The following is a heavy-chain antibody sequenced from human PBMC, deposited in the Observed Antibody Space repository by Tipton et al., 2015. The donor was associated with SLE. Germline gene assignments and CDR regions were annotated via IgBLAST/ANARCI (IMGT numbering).Heavy chain of an antibody. Sequence: SLRLSCAVSGFTFRNYGMHWVRQAPGKGLEWVAVMWYDGSNQNYADSVKGRFTISRDNSNNTLYLQMNSLRVEDTAVYYCAKEPMLLAAAESPDYWGQGTLVTVSS. CDR3: AKEPMLLAAAESPDY. CDR1: GFTFRNYG. V-gene: IGHV3-33*06. J-gene: IGHJ4*02. CDR2: MWYDGSNQ. D-gene: IGHD6-13*01.